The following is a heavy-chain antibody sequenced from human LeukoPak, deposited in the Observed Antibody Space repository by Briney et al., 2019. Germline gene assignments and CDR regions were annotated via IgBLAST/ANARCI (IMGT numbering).Heavy chain of an antibody. J-gene: IGHJ5*02. CDR2: IYYSGST. D-gene: IGHD2-8*01. CDR1: GGSISSYY. Sequence: PSETLSLTCTVSGGSISSYYWSWIRQPPGKGLEWIGYIYYSGSTNYNPSLKSRVTISVDTSKNQFSLKLSPVTAADTAVYYCARDVSNWFDPWGQGTLVTVSS. CDR3: ARDVSNWFDP. V-gene: IGHV4-59*01.